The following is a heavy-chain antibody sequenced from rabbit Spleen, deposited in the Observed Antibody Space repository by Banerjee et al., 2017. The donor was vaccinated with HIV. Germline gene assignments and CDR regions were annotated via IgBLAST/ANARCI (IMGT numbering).Heavy chain of an antibody. V-gene: IGHV1S45*01. D-gene: IGHD6-1*01. CDR1: GFSFSSSYY. CDR3: ARGAGLGSYGYSV. Sequence: QEQLVESGGGLVQPEGSLTLTCTASGFSFSSSYYMCWVRQAPGKGLEWIACIYGGSSGYTYYASWVKGRFTISKTSSTTVTLQMTSLTAADTATYFCARGAGLGSYGYSVWGQGTLVTVS. CDR2: IYGGSSGYT. J-gene: IGHJ3*01.